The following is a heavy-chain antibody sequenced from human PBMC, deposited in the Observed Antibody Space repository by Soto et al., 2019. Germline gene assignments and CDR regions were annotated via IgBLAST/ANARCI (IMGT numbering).Heavy chain of an antibody. Sequence: QVTLKESGPVLVKPTETLTLTCTVSGFSLSNARMGVSWIRQPPGKALEWLAHIFSNDEKSYSTSLQSRLTTSQDTSKSQVALTMTNMDPVDTATYYCARMGIAVAANDHYYYYGMDVWGQGTTVTVSS. CDR1: GFSLSNARMG. J-gene: IGHJ6*02. D-gene: IGHD6-19*01. CDR2: IFSNDEK. CDR3: ARMGIAVAANDHYYYYGMDV. V-gene: IGHV2-26*01.